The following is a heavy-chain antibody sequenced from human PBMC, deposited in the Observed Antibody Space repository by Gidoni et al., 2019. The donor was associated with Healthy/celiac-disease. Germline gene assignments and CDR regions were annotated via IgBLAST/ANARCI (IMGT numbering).Heavy chain of an antibody. Sequence: EVQLVESGGGLVQPGGSLRLSCAASGFTFSSYAMHWVRQATGKGLEWVSAIGTAGDTYYPGSVKCRFTISRENAKTSLYLQMHSLRAEDTAVYYCARDPKLSVAGSYYYYGMDVWGQGTTVTVSS. CDR3: ARDPKLSVAGSYYYYGMDV. CDR1: GFTFSSYA. V-gene: IGHV3-13*01. J-gene: IGHJ6*02. CDR2: IGTAGDT. D-gene: IGHD6-19*01.